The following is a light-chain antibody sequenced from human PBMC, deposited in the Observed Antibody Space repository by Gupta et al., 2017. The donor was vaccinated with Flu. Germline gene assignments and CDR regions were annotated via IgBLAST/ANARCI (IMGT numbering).Light chain of an antibody. J-gene: IGKJ2*01. CDR2: GAS. Sequence: EIVMTQSPATLSVSPGERATLSCWASQSVNSNLAWYQQKPGQAPRLLIYGASTRATAIPARFSGSGSGTEFTLTISSLQSEDFAVYYCQQYNNWPPYTFGQGTKLEIK. V-gene: IGKV3-15*01. CDR1: QSVNSN. CDR3: QQYNNWPPYT.